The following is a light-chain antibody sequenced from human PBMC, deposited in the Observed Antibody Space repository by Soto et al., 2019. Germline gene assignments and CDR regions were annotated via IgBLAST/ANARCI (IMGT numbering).Light chain of an antibody. CDR3: CSHAGRGSVL. Sequence: QSALAQPASVSGSPGQSITISCTGTSSDIGRYDLVSWYQQYPGKAPKLIIYDVTKRPSGVSVRLSASKSGNTASLTISGLQAEDEADYYCCSHAGRGSVLFGGGTKLTVL. CDR1: SSDIGRYDL. CDR2: DVT. J-gene: IGLJ2*01. V-gene: IGLV2-23*02.